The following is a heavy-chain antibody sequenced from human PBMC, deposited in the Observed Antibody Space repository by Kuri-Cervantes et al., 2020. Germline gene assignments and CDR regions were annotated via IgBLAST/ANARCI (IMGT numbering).Heavy chain of an antibody. D-gene: IGHD3/OR15-3a*01. CDR1: GYTFTAYG. V-gene: IGHV1-18*01. CDR2: ISTYNGNT. J-gene: IGHJ6*02. Sequence: ASVKVSCKASGYTFTAYGISWVRQAPGQRLEWMGWISTYNGNTIYAQKFQDRVTMTTDTSTTTAYMELWSLRSDDTALYYCARCYDLLSGMDVWGQGTTVTVSS. CDR3: ARCYDLLSGMDV.